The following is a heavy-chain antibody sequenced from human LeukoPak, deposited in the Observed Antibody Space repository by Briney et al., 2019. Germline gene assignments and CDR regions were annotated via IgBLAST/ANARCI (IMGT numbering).Heavy chain of an antibody. CDR2: ISSSGSTI. Sequence: GGSLRLSCAASGFTFSSYEMNWVRQAPGKGLEWVSYISSSGSTIYYADSVKGRFPISRDNAKNSLYLQMNSLRAEDTAVYYCASGTVYYYDSSGYHHWGQGTLVTVSS. CDR3: ASGTVYYYDSSGYHH. V-gene: IGHV3-48*03. CDR1: GFTFSSYE. D-gene: IGHD3-22*01. J-gene: IGHJ5*02.